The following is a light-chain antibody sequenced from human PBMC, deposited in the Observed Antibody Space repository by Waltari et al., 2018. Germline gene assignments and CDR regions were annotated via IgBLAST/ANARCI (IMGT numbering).Light chain of an antibody. CDR3: QHRDHWPPDAT. Sequence: EIVLTQSPVTLSLSPGERATLPCRASQSVSSSYLAWYQQKPGQAPRLLIYSASTRATGIPARFSGSGSGTDFTLTISSLEPEDFAVYYCQHRDHWPPDATFGPGTKVDIK. CDR2: SAS. CDR1: QSVSSSY. V-gene: IGKV3D-20*02. J-gene: IGKJ3*01.